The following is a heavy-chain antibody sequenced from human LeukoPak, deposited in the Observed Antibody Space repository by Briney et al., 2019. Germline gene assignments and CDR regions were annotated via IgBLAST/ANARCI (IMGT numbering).Heavy chain of an antibody. CDR3: ARDVASDY. Sequence: SGGSLRLSCAPSGFTFSHYWMSWVRQAPGKGLEWVANIKQDGTEKYYVDSVKGRFTISRDNSKNSLYLYMNSLRAEDTAVYYCARDVASDYWGQGTLVTVSS. CDR1: GFTFSHYW. CDR2: IKQDGTEK. J-gene: IGHJ4*02. V-gene: IGHV3-7*01.